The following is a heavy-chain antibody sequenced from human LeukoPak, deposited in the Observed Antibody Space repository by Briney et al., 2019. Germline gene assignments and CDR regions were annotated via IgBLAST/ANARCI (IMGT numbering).Heavy chain of an antibody. J-gene: IGHJ6*02. CDR3: ARYCSSTSCSDYYYYGMDV. D-gene: IGHD2-2*01. V-gene: IGHV4-34*01. CDR1: GGSFSGYY. Sequence: SEPLSLTCAVYGGSFSGYYWSWIRQPPGKGLEWIGEINHSGSTNYNPSLKSRVTISVDTSKNQFSLKLSSVTAADTAVYYCARYCSSTSCSDYYYYGMDVWGQGTTVTVSS. CDR2: INHSGST.